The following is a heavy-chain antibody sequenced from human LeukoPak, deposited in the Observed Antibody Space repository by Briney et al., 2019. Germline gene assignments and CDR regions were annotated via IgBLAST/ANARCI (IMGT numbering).Heavy chain of an antibody. V-gene: IGHV3-23*01. J-gene: IGHJ4*02. Sequence: GGSLRLSCAASGFTFSSYAMSWVRQAPGKGLEWVSAISGSGGSTYYAGSVKGRFTISRDNSKNTLYLQMNSLRAEDTAVYYCAKSLVLLWFGEFDYWGQGTLVTVSS. CDR1: GFTFSSYA. CDR3: AKSLVLLWFGEFDY. CDR2: ISGSGGST. D-gene: IGHD3-10*01.